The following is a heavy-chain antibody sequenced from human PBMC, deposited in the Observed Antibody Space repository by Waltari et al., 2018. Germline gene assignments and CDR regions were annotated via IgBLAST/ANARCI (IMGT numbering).Heavy chain of an antibody. CDR2: IRFGGTDR. J-gene: IGHJ4*02. V-gene: IGHV3-33*01. D-gene: IGHD3-3*01. CDR3: ARDLLDQYFDY. CDR1: GFRFTDYG. Sequence: QVQLVESGGGVVQPGRSLRLSCAPSGFRFTDYGRHWVRQAPGKGLEWVAVIRFGGTDRFYSDSVKGRFTVSRDTSNNTVYLQMNSLRAEDTAVYYCARDLLDQYFDYWGQGALVAVSS.